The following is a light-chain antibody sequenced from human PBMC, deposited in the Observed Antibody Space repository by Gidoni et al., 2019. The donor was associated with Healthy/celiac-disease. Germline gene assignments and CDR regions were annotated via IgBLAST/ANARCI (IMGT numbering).Light chain of an antibody. CDR3: QQYGSSPRLT. V-gene: IGKV3-20*01. J-gene: IGKJ4*01. CDR1: QSVSSSY. CDR2: GAS. Sequence: ESVWTQSPGTRSLSPGERATLSCRASQSVSSSYLAWYQQKPGQAPRLLIYGASSRATGIPDRFSGSGSGTDFTLTISRLEPEDFAVYYCQQYGSSPRLTFGGGTKVEIK.